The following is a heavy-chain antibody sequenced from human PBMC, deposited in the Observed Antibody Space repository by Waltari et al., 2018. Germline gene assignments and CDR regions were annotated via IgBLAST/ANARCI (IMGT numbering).Heavy chain of an antibody. J-gene: IGHJ4*02. CDR3: SKTTTVTTPGC. CDR2: VSKCGDST. Sequence: EVQLLESGVGLVKTGGSLRLSCAASGFTFTSYAMSWVLQTPGKGLEWWLVVSKCGDSTYYAASVKGRFTISRDNSKNTLYLQMNNLRVEDTAIYDCSKTTTVTTPGCWGQGTLVTVSS. D-gene: IGHD4-17*01. V-gene: IGHV3-23*01. CDR1: GFTFTSYA.